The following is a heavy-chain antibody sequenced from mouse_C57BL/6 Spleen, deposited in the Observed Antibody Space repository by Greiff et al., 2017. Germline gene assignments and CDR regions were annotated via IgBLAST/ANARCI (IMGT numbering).Heavy chain of an antibody. CDR3: ARGGNYGFDY. CDR1: GFTFSDYG. V-gene: IGHV5-17*01. Sequence: EVMLVESGGGLVKPGGSLKLSCAASGFTFSDYGMHWVRQAPEKGLEWVAYISSGSSTIYYADTVKGRFTISRDNAKNTLFLQMTSLRSEDTAMYYCARGGNYGFDYWGQGTTLTVSS. D-gene: IGHD2-1*01. CDR2: ISSGSSTI. J-gene: IGHJ2*01.